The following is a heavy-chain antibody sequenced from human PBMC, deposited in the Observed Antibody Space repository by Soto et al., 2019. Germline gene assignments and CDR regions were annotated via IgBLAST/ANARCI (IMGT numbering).Heavy chain of an antibody. CDR1: GYTFTSYG. J-gene: IGHJ4*02. V-gene: IGHV1-18*04. CDR2: INPYTGNT. D-gene: IGHD3-22*01. Sequence: QVQLVQSGAEVKKPGASVKVSCKASGYTFTSYGISWVRQAPGQWLEWMGWINPYTGNTNYAQKLQGRVTMTTDTSTSTAYMELRSLRSDDTAVYYCARGPTDSSGCYKYYFDYWGQGTLVTVSS. CDR3: ARGPTDSSGCYKYYFDY.